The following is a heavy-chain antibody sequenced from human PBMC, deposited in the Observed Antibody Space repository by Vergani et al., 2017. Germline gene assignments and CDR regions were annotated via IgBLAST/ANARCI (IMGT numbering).Heavy chain of an antibody. CDR1: GYTFTSYD. V-gene: IGHV1-8*01. CDR3: ARGHSSYDFWSGYYSLFYYYYMDV. Sequence: QVQLVQSGAEVKKPGASVKVSCKASGYTFTSYDINWVRQATGQGLEWMGWMNPNSGNTGYAQKFQGRVTMTRNTSISTAYMELSSLRSEDTAVYYCARGHSSYDFWSGYYSLFYYYYMDVWGKGTTVTVSS. J-gene: IGHJ6*03. D-gene: IGHD3-3*01. CDR2: MNPNSGNT.